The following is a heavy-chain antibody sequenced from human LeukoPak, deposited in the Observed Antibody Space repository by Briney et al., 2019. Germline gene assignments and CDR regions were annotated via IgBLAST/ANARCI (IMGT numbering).Heavy chain of an antibody. CDR3: AKSATYCSSTSCFGYYYYGMDV. D-gene: IGHD2-2*01. CDR2: ISGSGSGT. Sequence: GESLRLSCAASGFTFTTYAMSWVRQAPGKGLEWVSAISGSGSGTYYADSVKGRFTISRDNSKNTLYLQMNSLRAEDTAVYYCAKSATYCSSTSCFGYYYYGMDVWGQGTTVSVSS. CDR1: GFTFTTYA. J-gene: IGHJ6*02. V-gene: IGHV3-23*01.